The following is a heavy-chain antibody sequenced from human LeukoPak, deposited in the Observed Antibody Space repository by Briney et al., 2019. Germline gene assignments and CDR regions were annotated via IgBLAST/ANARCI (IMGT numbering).Heavy chain of an antibody. CDR3: AKLLRAGRLLTISLDS. D-gene: IGHD3-10*01. V-gene: IGHV3-23*01. J-gene: IGHJ4*02. CDR1: GFTVSGNH. CDR2: IGGSAGGT. Sequence: GGSLRLSCAVSGFTVSGNHVTWVRRAPGKGLEWISAIGGSAGGTHYADSVKGRFIISRDNSNNTLYLQLNSLGVDDTAVYYCAKLLRAGRLLTISLDSWGQGTLATVSS.